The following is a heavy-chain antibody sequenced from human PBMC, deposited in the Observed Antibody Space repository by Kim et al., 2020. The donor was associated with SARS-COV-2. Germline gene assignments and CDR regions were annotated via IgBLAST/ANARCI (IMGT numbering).Heavy chain of an antibody. V-gene: IGHV1-46*01. D-gene: IGHD3-22*01. Sequence: ASVKVSCKASGYTFTSYYMHWVRQAPGQGLEWMGIINPSGGSTSYAQKFQGRVTMTRDTSMSTVYMELSSLRSEDTAVYYCARDVPSDSSGYYRNWFDPWGQGTLVTVSS. CDR3: ARDVPSDSSGYYRNWFDP. CDR1: GYTFTSYY. CDR2: INPSGGST. J-gene: IGHJ5*02.